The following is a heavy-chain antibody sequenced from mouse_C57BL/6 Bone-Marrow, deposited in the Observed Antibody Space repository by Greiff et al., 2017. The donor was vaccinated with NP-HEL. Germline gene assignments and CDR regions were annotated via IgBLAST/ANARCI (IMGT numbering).Heavy chain of an antibody. CDR2: ISDGGSYT. CDR3: AREGDYYGSSYL. CDR1: GFTFSSYA. D-gene: IGHD1-1*01. J-gene: IGHJ4*01. Sequence: EVNVVESGGGLVKPGGSLKLSCAASGFTFSSYAMSWVRQTPEKRLEWVATISDGGSYTYYPDNVKGRFTISRDNAKNNLYLQMSHLKSEDTAMYYCAREGDYYGSSYLGGQGTSVTVSS. V-gene: IGHV5-4*01.